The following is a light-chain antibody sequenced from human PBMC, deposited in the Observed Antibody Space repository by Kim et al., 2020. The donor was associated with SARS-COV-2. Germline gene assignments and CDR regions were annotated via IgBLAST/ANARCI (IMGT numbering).Light chain of an antibody. CDR2: AAS. J-gene: IGKJ2*01. Sequence: SASVRDRVTITCRASQGISSYLNWYQQKPGKAPKLLIYAASSLQSGVPSRFSGSGSGTDFTPTISSLQPEDFATYYCQQSYSTPYTFGQGTKLEI. CDR1: QGISSY. V-gene: IGKV1-39*01. CDR3: QQSYSTPYT.